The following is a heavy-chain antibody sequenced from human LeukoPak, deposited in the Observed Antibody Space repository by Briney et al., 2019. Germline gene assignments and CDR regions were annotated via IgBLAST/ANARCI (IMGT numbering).Heavy chain of an antibody. J-gene: IGHJ4*02. V-gene: IGHV3-21*01. CDR3: ARDDRVGALL. D-gene: IGHD1-26*01. CDR1: GFTFTSDA. Sequence: GGSLRLSCVASGFTFTSDAMNWVRQAPGKGLEWVSSTVSRGTTQYADSVKGRFTISRDSAKKLVYLQMNSLRAEDTAVYYCARDDRVGALLWGQGTLVTVSS. CDR2: TVSRGTT.